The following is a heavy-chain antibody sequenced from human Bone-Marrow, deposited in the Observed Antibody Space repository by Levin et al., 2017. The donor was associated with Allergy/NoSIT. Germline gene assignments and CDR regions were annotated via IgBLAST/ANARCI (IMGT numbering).Heavy chain of an antibody. CDR2: IIPIFGTA. CDR1: GGTFSSYA. D-gene: IGHD2-15*01. Sequence: SVKVSCKASGGTFSSYAISWVRQAPGQGLEWMGGIIPIFGTANYAQKFQGRVTITADESTSTAYMELSSLRSEDTAVYYCASGYCSGGSCYNDWYFDRWGRGTLVTVSS. CDR3: ASGYCSGGSCYNDWYFDR. V-gene: IGHV1-69*13. J-gene: IGHJ2*01.